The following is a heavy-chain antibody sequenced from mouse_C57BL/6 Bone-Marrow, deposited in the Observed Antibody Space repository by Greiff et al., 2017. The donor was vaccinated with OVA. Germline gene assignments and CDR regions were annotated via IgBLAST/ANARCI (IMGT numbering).Heavy chain of an antibody. Sequence: VQLQQPGAELVKPGASVKLSCKASGYTFTSYWMHWVKQRPGQGLEWIGMIHPNSGSTNYNETFKSQATLPVDKSSSTSYMQLSSLTSEDSAVYYCAIYCSSPYAMDYWGQGTSVTVSS. D-gene: IGHD1-1*01. J-gene: IGHJ4*01. CDR3: AIYCSSPYAMDY. CDR1: GYTFTSYW. V-gene: IGHV1-64*01. CDR2: IHPNSGST.